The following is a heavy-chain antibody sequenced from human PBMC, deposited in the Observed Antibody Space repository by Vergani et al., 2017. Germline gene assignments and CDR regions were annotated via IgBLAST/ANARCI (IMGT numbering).Heavy chain of an antibody. D-gene: IGHD3-22*01. CDR1: GFTFSSYG. Sequence: QVQLVESGGGVVQPGRSLRLSCAASGFTFSSYGMHWVRQAPGKGLEWVAVIWYDGSNKYYADSVKGRFTISRDNSKNTLYLQMNSLRAEDTAVYYCARERSIVVFWWFDPWGQGTLVTVSS. CDR3: ARERSIVVFWWFDP. V-gene: IGHV3-33*01. J-gene: IGHJ5*02. CDR2: IWYDGSNK.